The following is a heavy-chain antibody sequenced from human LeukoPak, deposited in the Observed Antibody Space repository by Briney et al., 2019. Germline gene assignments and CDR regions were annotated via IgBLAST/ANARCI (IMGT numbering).Heavy chain of an antibody. J-gene: IGHJ4*02. CDR1: GGSISSYY. CDR3: ARGQPRGGLWFGESPLDY. V-gene: IGHV4-59*08. D-gene: IGHD3-10*01. Sequence: SETLSLTCTVSGGSISSYYWSWIRQPPGKGLEWNGYIYYSGSTNYNPSLKSRVTISVDTPTNQFSLKLRSVTAADTPVYSCARGQPRGGLWFGESPLDYWGQGTLVTVSS. CDR2: IYYSGST.